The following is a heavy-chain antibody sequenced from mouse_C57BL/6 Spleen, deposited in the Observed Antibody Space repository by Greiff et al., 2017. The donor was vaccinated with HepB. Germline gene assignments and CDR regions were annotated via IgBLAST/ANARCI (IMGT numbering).Heavy chain of an antibody. V-gene: IGHV1-82*01. J-gene: IGHJ2*01. D-gene: IGHD1-1*01. CDR3: AREDYGSSYVLDY. Sequence: VMLVESGPELVKPGASVKISCKASGYAFSSSWMNWVKQRPGKGLEWIGRIYPGDGDTNYNGKFKGKATLTADKSSSTAYMQLSSLTSEDSAVYFCAREDYGSSYVLDYWGQGTTLTVSS. CDR1: GYAFSSSW. CDR2: IYPGDGDT.